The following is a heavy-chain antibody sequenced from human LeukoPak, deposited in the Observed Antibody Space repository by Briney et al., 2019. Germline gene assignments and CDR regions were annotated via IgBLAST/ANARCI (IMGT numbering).Heavy chain of an antibody. Sequence: GALRLSCAASGFTFSSYAMSWVRQAPGKGLEWVSAISGSGGSTYYADSVKGRFTISRDNSKNTLYLQMNSLRAEDTAVYYCAKLSTASGSYYNLLGYWGQGTLVTVSS. V-gene: IGHV3-23*01. J-gene: IGHJ4*02. CDR3: AKLSTASGSYYNLLGY. CDR2: ISGSGGST. CDR1: GFTFSSYA. D-gene: IGHD3-10*01.